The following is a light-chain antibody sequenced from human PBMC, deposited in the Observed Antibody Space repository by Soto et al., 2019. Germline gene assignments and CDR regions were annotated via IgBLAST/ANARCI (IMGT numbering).Light chain of an antibody. V-gene: IGKV3-20*01. Sequence: EIVLTQSPGTLSLSPGERATLSCRASQSVSSSYLAWYQQKPGQAPRLLISGASIMATGITDRFSGSGSGTDFTLTISRLEPEDFAVYYCEQYGGSPGCTFGQGTKLEIK. CDR1: QSVSSSY. CDR3: EQYGGSPGCT. CDR2: GAS. J-gene: IGKJ2*02.